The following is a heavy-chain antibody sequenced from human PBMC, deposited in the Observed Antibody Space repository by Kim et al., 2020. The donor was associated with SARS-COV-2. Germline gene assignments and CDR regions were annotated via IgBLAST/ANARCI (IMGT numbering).Heavy chain of an antibody. CDR3: ANLRSGRILGDAFDI. D-gene: IGHD1-26*01. V-gene: IGHV3-23*01. J-gene: IGHJ3*02. Sequence: DSVKGRFTISRDNSKTTLYLQMNSLRAEDTAVYYCANLRSGRILGDAFDIWGQGTMVTVSS.